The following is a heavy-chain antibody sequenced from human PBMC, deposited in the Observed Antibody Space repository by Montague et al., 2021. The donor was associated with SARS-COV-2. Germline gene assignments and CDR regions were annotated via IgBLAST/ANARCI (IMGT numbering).Heavy chain of an antibody. D-gene: IGHD3-9*01. CDR3: ARHGLRDPPYDIGANDAFDI. J-gene: IGHJ3*02. V-gene: IGHV3-33*01. CDR1: GFTFSSYG. CDR2: IWYDGSNK. Sequence: SLRLSCAASGFTFSSYGMHWVRQAPGKGLEWVAVIWYDGSNKYYADSVKGRFTISRDNSKNTLYLQMNSLRAEDTAVYYCARHGLRDPPYDIGANDAFDIWGQGTMVTVSS.